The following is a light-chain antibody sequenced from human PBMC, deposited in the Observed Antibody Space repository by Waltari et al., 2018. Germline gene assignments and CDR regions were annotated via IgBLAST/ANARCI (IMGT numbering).Light chain of an antibody. J-gene: IGLJ3*02. CDR3: ASWDDNLSGWV. V-gene: IGLV1-47*01. CDR2: RNN. CDR1: SSNIGRSY. Sequence: QSVLTQPPSASGTPGQRVTISCSGSSSNIGRSYVYWYQQLPGTAPKLLIYRNNRVPAGVPDRFSGSKSGTSASLAISGLRSEDEAEYYCASWDDNLSGWVFGGGTKLTVL.